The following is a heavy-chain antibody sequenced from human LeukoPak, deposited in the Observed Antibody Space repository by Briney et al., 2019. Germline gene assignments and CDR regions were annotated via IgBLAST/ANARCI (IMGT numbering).Heavy chain of an antibody. J-gene: IGHJ4*02. Sequence: GGSLRLSCAASGFTFSSYGMHWVRQAPGKGLEWVAFIRYDGNNKYYADSVKGRFTISRDNSKNTLYLQMNSLRVEDTAVYYCAKGRKGLLFVRGVDFDYWGQGTLVTVSS. CDR3: AKGRKGLLFVRGVDFDY. D-gene: IGHD3-10*01. CDR1: GFTFSSYG. V-gene: IGHV3-30*02. CDR2: IRYDGNNK.